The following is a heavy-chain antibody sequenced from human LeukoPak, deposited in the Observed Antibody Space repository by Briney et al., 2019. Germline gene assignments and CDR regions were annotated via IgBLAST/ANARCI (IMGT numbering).Heavy chain of an antibody. Sequence: PGGSLRLSRAASGFTFSNYWMIWVRQAPGKGLEWVGNTKQDGSEKRYADSVRGRFSISRDNAQTSLYLQMNSLRAEDTAVYYCARASDPWLQLTWGQGTLVTVSS. CDR3: ARASDPWLQLT. V-gene: IGHV3-7*05. CDR2: TKQDGSEK. CDR1: GFTFSNYW. D-gene: IGHD5-24*01. J-gene: IGHJ5*02.